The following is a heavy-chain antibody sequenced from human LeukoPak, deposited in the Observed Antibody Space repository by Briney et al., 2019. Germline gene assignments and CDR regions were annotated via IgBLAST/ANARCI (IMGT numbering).Heavy chain of an antibody. D-gene: IGHD3-22*01. CDR2: IWYDGSNK. CDR3: ARATPPDYYDSSGYSDY. V-gene: IGHV3-33*01. J-gene: IGHJ4*02. CDR1: GFTFSSYG. Sequence: GGSLRLSCAASGFTFSSYGMHWVRQAPGKGLEWVAVIWYDGSNKYYADSVKGRFTISRDNSKNTLYLQMNSLRAEDTAVYYCARATPPDYYDSSGYSDYWGQGTLVTVSS.